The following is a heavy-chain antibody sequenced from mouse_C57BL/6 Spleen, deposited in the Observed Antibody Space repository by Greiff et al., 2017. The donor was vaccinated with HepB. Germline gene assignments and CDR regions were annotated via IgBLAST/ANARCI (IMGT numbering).Heavy chain of an antibody. V-gene: IGHV1-4*01. Sequence: QVQLQQSGAELARPGASVKMSCKASGYTFPSYTMHWVKQRPGQGLEWIGYINPSSGYTKYNQKFKDKATLTADKSSSTAYMQLSSLTSEDSAVYYCARGYFDVWGTGTTVTVSS. CDR3: ARGYFDV. CDR2: INPSSGYT. CDR1: GYTFPSYT. J-gene: IGHJ1*03.